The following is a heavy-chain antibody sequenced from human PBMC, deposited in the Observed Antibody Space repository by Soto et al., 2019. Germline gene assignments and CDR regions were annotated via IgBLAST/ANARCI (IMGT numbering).Heavy chain of an antibody. CDR1: GGSISSGGYY. D-gene: IGHD3-22*01. CDR3: ARGSLPRDLIVVKSDAFDI. Sequence: QVQLQESGPGLVKPSQTLSLTCTVSGGSISSGGYYWSWIRQHPGKGLEWIGYIYYSGSTYYNPSLKSRVTSSVDPSKNQFSLKLSSVTAADTAVCYCARGSLPRDLIVVKSDAFDIWGQGTMVTVSS. J-gene: IGHJ3*02. V-gene: IGHV4-31*03. CDR2: IYYSGST.